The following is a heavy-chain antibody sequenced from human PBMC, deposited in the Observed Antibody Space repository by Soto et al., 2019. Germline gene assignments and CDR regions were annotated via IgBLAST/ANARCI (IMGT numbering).Heavy chain of an antibody. Sequence: ASVKVSCKASGYTFTSYGISWVRQAPGQGLERMGWISAYNGNTNYAQKLQGRVTMTTDTSTSTAYMELRSLRSDDTAVYYCARDLEVYAIGGTFDYWGQGTLVTVSS. CDR3: ARDLEVYAIGGTFDY. CDR1: GYTFTSYG. CDR2: ISAYNGNT. J-gene: IGHJ4*02. D-gene: IGHD2-8*01. V-gene: IGHV1-18*01.